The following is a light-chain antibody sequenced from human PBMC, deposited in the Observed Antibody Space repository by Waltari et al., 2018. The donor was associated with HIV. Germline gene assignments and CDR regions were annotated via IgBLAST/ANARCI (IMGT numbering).Light chain of an antibody. CDR1: RPVSRYYQH. Sequence: QSALTQPASVSGVPGPTINISCTGIRPVSRYYQHVSCYHQHPGSVPRLIIYDIDSRPSGISDHFSGSRSGDSASLTISGLQSGDEAHYFCASNRLDSTLVFGGGTKLTIL. J-gene: IGLJ2*01. CDR2: DID. V-gene: IGLV2-14*03. CDR3: ASNRLDSTLV.